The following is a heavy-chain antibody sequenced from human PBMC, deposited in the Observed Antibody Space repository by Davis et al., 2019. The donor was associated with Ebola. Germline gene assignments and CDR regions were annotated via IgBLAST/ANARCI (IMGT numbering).Heavy chain of an antibody. CDR1: GFTFSSHA. V-gene: IGHV3-30*04. CDR3: ARSGIVVTGHDY. CDR2: ISKDGSNK. J-gene: IGHJ4*02. Sequence: PGGSLRLSCAASGFTFSSHAMYWVRQAPGKGLDWVAVISKDGSNKYYADSVKGRFTISRDNSKNTLYLQMNSLRAEDTAVYYCARSGIVVTGHDYWGQGTLVTVSS. D-gene: IGHD6-19*01.